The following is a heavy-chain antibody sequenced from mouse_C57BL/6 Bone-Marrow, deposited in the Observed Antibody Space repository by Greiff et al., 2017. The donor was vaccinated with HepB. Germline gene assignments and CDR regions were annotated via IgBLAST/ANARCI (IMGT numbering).Heavy chain of an antibody. CDR2: ISNLAYSI. J-gene: IGHJ2*01. V-gene: IGHV5-15*01. D-gene: IGHD2-4*01. Sequence: EVKLVESGGGLVQPGGSLKLSCAASGFTFSDYGMAWVRQAPRKGPEWVAFISNLAYSIYYADTVTGRFTLSRENAKNTLYLEMSSLRSEDTAMYYYARADYDGDFDYWGQGTTLTVSS. CDR1: GFTFSDYG. CDR3: ARADYDGDFDY.